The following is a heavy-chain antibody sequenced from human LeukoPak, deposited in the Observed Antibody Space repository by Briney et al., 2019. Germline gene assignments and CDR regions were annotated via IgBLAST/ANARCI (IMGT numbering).Heavy chain of an antibody. J-gene: IGHJ4*02. Sequence: GVSLRLSCVASGFRFSGYWMSWVRQAPGKGLEWVANIKEDGSEKYYVDSVKGRFTVSRDNVNNSLYLQMNSLRAEDTAVYYCARLHARIEYWGQGTLVTVSS. CDR1: GFRFSGYW. V-gene: IGHV3-7*05. CDR2: IKEDGSEK. CDR3: ARLHARIEY.